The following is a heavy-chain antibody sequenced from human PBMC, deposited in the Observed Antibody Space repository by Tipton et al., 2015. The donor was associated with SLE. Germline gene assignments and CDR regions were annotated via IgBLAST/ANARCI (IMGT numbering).Heavy chain of an antibody. V-gene: IGHV4-39*01. D-gene: IGHD5-12*01. CDR3: ARPNSGYDPDAFDI. J-gene: IGHJ3*02. CDR1: GVSIRSSSYY. CDR2: ILDGGYT. Sequence: TLSLTCTVSGVSIRSSSYYWGWIRQPPGKGLDWIGTILDGGYTYYNPSLKSRVTISVDTSKNQFSLKLSSVTAADTAVYYCARPNSGYDPDAFDIWGQGTMVTVSS.